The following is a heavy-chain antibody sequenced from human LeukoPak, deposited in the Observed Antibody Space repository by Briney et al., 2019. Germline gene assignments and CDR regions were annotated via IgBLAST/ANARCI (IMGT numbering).Heavy chain of an antibody. V-gene: IGHV3-21*01. Sequence: AGGSLRLSCAASGFTFNDYGMSWVRQAPGKGLEWVSSISSSSSYIYYADSVKGRFTISRDNAKNSLYLQMNSLRAEDTAVYYCARGVGATTKAWYYWGQGTLVTVSS. CDR2: ISSSSSYI. D-gene: IGHD1-26*01. CDR1: GFTFNDYG. J-gene: IGHJ4*02. CDR3: ARGVGATTKAWYY.